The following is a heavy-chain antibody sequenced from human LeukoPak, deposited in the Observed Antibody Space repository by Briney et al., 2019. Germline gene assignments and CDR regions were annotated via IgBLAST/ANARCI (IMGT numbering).Heavy chain of an antibody. D-gene: IGHD3-10*01. CDR3: ARDPSLWFGES. Sequence: ASVKVSCKASGYTFASYAMHWVRQAPGQRLEWMGWINAGNGNTKYSQKFQGRVTIARDTSASTAYMELSSLRSEDTAVYYCARDPSLWFGESWGQGTLVTVSS. CDR2: INAGNGNT. CDR1: GYTFASYA. J-gene: IGHJ5*02. V-gene: IGHV1-3*01.